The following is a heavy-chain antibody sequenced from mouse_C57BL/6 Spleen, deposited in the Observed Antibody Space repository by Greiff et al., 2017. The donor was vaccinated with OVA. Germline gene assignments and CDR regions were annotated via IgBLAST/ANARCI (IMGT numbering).Heavy chain of an antibody. CDR3: ARWLPLYYAMDY. CDR2: IYPGDGDT. J-gene: IGHJ4*01. V-gene: IGHV1-82*01. D-gene: IGHD2-2*01. Sequence: VQLQQSGPELVKPGASVKISCKASGYAFSSSWMNWVKQRPGKGLEWIGRIYPGDGDTNYNGKFKGKATLTADKSSRTAYMQLSSLTSEDSAVYFCARWLPLYYAMDYWGQGTSVTVSS. CDR1: GYAFSSSW.